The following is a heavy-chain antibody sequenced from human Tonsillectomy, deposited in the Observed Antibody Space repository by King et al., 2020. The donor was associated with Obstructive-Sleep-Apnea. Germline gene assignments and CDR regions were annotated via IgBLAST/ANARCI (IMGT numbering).Heavy chain of an antibody. CDR3: ARHERLFDY. D-gene: IGHD4-11*01. V-gene: IGHV3-33*01. J-gene: IGHJ4*02. CDR1: GFTFSSYG. CDR2: IWYDGSNK. Sequence: VQLVESGGGVVQPGRSLRLSCAASGFTFSSYGMHWVRQAPGKGLEWVAVIWYDGSNKYYADSVKCRFTISRDNSKNTLYLQMNSLRAEDTAVYYCARHERLFDYWGQGTLVTVSS.